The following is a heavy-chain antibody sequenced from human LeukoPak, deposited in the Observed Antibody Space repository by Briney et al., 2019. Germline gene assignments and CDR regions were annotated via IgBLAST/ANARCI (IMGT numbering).Heavy chain of an antibody. CDR2: ISYDGSNK. CDR1: GFTFSRYA. CDR3: AKDRYYYGSGSSVDY. Sequence: PGRSLRLSCAASGFTFSRYAMHWVRQAPGKGLEWVAVISYDGSNKYYGDSVKGRFTISRDNSKNTLYLQMNSLRAEDTAMYHCAKDRYYYGSGSSVDYWGQGTLVTVSS. D-gene: IGHD3-10*01. J-gene: IGHJ4*02. V-gene: IGHV3-30*04.